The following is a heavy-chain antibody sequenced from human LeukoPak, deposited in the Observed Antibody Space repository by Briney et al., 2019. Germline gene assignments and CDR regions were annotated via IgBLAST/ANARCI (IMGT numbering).Heavy chain of an antibody. V-gene: IGHV3-30*18. CDR1: GFTFSNYG. Sequence: TGGSLRLSCAASGFTFSNYGMHWVRQAPGKGLEWVAIISYDGSNKYYADSVQGRFTISRDNSKNTLYLQMNSLRAEDTAVYYCAKGDFGVAPFDFWGLGTMVTVSS. J-gene: IGHJ3*01. CDR2: ISYDGSNK. CDR3: AKGDFGVAPFDF. D-gene: IGHD3-3*01.